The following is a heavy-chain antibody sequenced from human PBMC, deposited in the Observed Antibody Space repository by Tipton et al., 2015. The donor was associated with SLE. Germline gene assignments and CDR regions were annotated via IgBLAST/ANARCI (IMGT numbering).Heavy chain of an antibody. CDR3: ASFPYGYYMDV. CDR1: GGSFSGYY. J-gene: IGHJ6*03. Sequence: LRLSCAVYGGSFSGYYWSWIRQPPGKGLEWIGEINHSGSTNYNPSLKSRVTISVDTSKNQFSLKLSSVTAADTAVYYCASFPYGYYMDVWGKGTTVTVSS. D-gene: IGHD4-17*01. CDR2: INHSGST. V-gene: IGHV4-34*01.